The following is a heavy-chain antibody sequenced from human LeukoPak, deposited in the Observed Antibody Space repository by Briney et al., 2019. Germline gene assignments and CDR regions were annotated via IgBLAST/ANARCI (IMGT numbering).Heavy chain of an antibody. Sequence: ASVKVSCKASGYTFTSYDINWVRQATGQGLEWMGWMNPNSGNTGYAQKFQGRVTMTRNTSISTAYMELSSLRSEDTAVYYCAINHPSSLYGDYWHYWGQGTLVTVSS. D-gene: IGHD4-17*01. J-gene: IGHJ4*02. V-gene: IGHV1-8*01. CDR2: MNPNSGNT. CDR3: AINHPSSLYGDYWHY. CDR1: GYTFTSYD.